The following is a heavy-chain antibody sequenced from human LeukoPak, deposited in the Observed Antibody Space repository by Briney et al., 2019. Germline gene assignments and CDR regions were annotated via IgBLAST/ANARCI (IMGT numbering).Heavy chain of an antibody. Sequence: SVKVSCKASGGTFSSYVISWARQAPGQGLEWMGGIIPIFGTANYAQKFQGRVTITTDESTSTAYMDLSSLRSEDTAVCHCARDSRRAVAGSGGYWGQGTLVTVSS. V-gene: IGHV1-69*05. J-gene: IGHJ4*02. D-gene: IGHD6-19*01. CDR2: IIPIFGTA. CDR1: GGTFSSYV. CDR3: ARDSRRAVAGSGGY.